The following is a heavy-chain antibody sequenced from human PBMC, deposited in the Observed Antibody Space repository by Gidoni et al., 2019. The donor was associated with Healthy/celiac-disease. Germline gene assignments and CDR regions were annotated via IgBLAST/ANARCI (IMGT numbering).Heavy chain of an antibody. CDR1: GGSISSSSYY. CDR2: IYYSGST. J-gene: IGHJ6*02. Sequence: QLQLQESGPGLVKPSETLSLTCTVSGGSISSSSYYWGWIRQPPGKGLEWIGSIYYSGSTYYNPSLKSRVTISVDTSKNQFSLKLSSVTAADTAVYYCASVRAVAGFRGYYYYGMDVWGQGTTVTVSS. D-gene: IGHD6-19*01. V-gene: IGHV4-39*01. CDR3: ASVRAVAGFRGYYYYGMDV.